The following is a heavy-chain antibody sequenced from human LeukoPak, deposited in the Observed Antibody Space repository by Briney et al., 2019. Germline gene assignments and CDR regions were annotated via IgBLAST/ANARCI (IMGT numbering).Heavy chain of an antibody. CDR3: ARAYYYDSSGYAFDI. J-gene: IGHJ3*02. D-gene: IGHD3-22*01. CDR1: GGTFSSYA. CDR2: IIPIFGTA. Sequence: GASVKVSCKASGGTFSSYAISWVRQAPGQGLEWMGRIIPIFGTANYAQKFQGRVTITTDESTSTAYMELSSLRSEDTAVYYCARAYYYDSSGYAFDIWGQGTMVTVSS. V-gene: IGHV1-69*05.